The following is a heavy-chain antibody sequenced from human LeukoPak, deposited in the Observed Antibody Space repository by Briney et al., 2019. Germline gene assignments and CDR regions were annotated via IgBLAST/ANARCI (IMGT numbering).Heavy chain of an antibody. D-gene: IGHD3-9*01. Sequence: ASVKVSFKASGYTFIDYHMHWVRQAPGHGLEWMGYIDPNSGGTNYAQKFQGRVTMTRDTSISTAYMVLSRLTSDDTAVYYCARTILTTYYNYPLEIWGQGTLVTVSS. V-gene: IGHV1-2*02. CDR2: IDPNSGGT. J-gene: IGHJ4*02. CDR3: ARTILTTYYNYPLEI. CDR1: GYTFIDYH.